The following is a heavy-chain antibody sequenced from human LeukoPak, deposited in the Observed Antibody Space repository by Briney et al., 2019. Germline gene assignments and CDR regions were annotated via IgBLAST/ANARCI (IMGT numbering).Heavy chain of an antibody. D-gene: IGHD6-13*01. V-gene: IGHV4-39*01. CDR2: IYYSGST. J-gene: IGHJ4*02. CDR1: GGSISNYY. Sequence: SETLSLTCTVSGGSISNYYWSWIRQPPGKGLEWVAMIYYSGSTYYNPSLKSRVSISVDTSKNQVSLKVSSVTATDTAVYYCARLPAGTWYFVYWGQGTLVTVSS. CDR3: ARLPAGTWYFVY.